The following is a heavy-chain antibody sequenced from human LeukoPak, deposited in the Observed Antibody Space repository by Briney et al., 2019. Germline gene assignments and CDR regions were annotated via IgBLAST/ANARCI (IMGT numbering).Heavy chain of an antibody. CDR1: GDSISSYY. J-gene: IGHJ4*02. V-gene: IGHV4-4*09. D-gene: IGHD6-6*01. CDR3: ARLTRLSTSPNRYYLDY. Sequence: SETLSLTCTVSGDSISSYYWSWIRQPPGKGLEWIGYIYTSGGTNYIPSLKGRVTISIDTSKNQFSLKLSSVTAADSAVYYCARLTRLSTSPNRYYLDYWGQGTLVTVSS. CDR2: IYTSGGT.